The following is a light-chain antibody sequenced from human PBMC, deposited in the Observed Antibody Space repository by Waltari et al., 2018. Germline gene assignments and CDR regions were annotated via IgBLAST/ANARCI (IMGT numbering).Light chain of an antibody. CDR3: QSFDNSLSAWV. Sequence: QSALTQPPSVSGAPGQRVTISCTGTRPNIGPNYDLHWYQQLPGAAPKILIYAYNNRPSGVPDRFSGSTSGTSASLTITGLQPEDEAVYYCQSFDNSLSAWVFGGGTKVTVL. CDR2: AYN. CDR1: RPNIGPNYD. J-gene: IGLJ3*02. V-gene: IGLV1-40*01.